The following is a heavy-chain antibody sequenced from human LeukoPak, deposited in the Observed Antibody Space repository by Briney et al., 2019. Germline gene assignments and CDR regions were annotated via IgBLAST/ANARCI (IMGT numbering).Heavy chain of an antibody. D-gene: IGHD3-9*01. J-gene: IGHJ3*02. Sequence: PGGSLRLSCAASGFTFSNYAMSWVRQAPGKGLEWVSAISGSGDYTYYADSVKGRFTVSRDNSKNTVHLQMNSLRAEDTAVYYCAKVSVLRYFDWLLSHDAFDIWGQGTMVTVSS. CDR2: ISGSGDYT. CDR3: AKVSVLRYFDWLLSHDAFDI. CDR1: GFTFSNYA. V-gene: IGHV3-23*01.